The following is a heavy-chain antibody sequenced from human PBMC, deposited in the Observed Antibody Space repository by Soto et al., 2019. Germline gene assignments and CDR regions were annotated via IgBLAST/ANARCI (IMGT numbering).Heavy chain of an antibody. CDR1: GESSSSNNW. CDR3: ARVFTYCSFTGCYSALDY. V-gene: IGHV4-4*02. D-gene: IGHD2-15*01. J-gene: IGHJ4*02. CDR2: IFHSGTT. Sequence: PSETLSLTCAFSGESSSSNNWWSWVRQPPGKGLEWIGEIFHSGTTNYNPSLKSRATISVDKSENQFSLKLSSVTAADTALYYCARVFTYCSFTGCYSALDYWGQGTLVTVSS.